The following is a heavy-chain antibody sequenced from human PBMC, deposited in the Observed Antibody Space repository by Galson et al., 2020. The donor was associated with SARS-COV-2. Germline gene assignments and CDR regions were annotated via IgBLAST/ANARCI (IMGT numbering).Heavy chain of an antibody. CDR3: VSSGLCSSTSCPAFLR. Sequence: SLKISCSGSGFQFDDFAMHWVRHAPGKGLEWVAGISWNGGGVVYAESVKGRFTISRDNTKNSLYLQMNSLRGDDTALYFCVSSGLCSSTSCPAFLRWGRGTLVTVSS. CDR2: ISWNGGGV. J-gene: IGHJ4*02. V-gene: IGHV3-9*01. CDR1: GFQFDDFA. D-gene: IGHD2-2*01.